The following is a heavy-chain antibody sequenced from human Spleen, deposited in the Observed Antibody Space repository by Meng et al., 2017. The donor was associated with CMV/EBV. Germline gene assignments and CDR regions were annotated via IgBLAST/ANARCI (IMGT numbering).Heavy chain of an antibody. V-gene: IGHV1-2*02. D-gene: IGHD3-22*01. Sequence: TFPGYSIHWMRPAPEQGLEWMGWINPNTGGTNYAQKFQGRVTMTRDTSLSTTYMDLSSLRFDDTAVYYCVREFYYDRSGGFPSFDYWGQGTLVTVSS. CDR2: INPNTGGT. CDR3: VREFYYDRSGGFPSFDY. J-gene: IGHJ4*02. CDR1: TFPGYS.